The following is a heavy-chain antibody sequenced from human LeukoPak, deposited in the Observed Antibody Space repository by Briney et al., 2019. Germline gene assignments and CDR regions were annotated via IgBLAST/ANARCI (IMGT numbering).Heavy chain of an antibody. CDR3: ARVRSSSSEYFAY. Sequence: SETLSLTCTVSGGSISSYYWSWIRQPPGNGLEWIGYIYYSGSTNYNPSLKSRVTISVDTSKNQFSLNLSSVTAADAAVYYCARVRSSSSEYFAYWGQGTLVTVSS. CDR1: GGSISSYY. V-gene: IGHV4-59*13. J-gene: IGHJ4*02. CDR2: IYYSGST. D-gene: IGHD6-6*01.